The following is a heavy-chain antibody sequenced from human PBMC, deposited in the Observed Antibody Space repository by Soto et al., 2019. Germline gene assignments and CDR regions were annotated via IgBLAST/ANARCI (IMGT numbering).Heavy chain of an antibody. CDR1: GYTLTELS. Sequence: ASVKVSCKVSGYTLTELSMHWVRQAPGKGLEWMGGFDPEDGETIYAQKYQGRVTMTEDTSTDTVYMELSSLRSEDTAVYYCATDPPCSGGSCYSDAFDIWGQGTMVTVSS. D-gene: IGHD2-15*01. CDR3: ATDPPCSGGSCYSDAFDI. V-gene: IGHV1-24*01. CDR2: FDPEDGET. J-gene: IGHJ3*02.